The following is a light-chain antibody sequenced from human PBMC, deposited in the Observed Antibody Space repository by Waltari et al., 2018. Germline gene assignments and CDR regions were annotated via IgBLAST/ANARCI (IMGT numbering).Light chain of an antibody. Sequence: QSALSQPAPSSGSPRQSIPISCTPSRSHDSCGTSVSWYQHYPGKAHKLMIFDVNSRPSGVSNRFSGSKSGNTASLTISGLQAEDEANYYCSSYTVSSSLVIFGGGTKLTVL. V-gene: IGLV2-14*03. J-gene: IGLJ2*01. CDR3: SSYTVSSSLVI. CDR1: RSHDSCGTS. CDR2: DVN.